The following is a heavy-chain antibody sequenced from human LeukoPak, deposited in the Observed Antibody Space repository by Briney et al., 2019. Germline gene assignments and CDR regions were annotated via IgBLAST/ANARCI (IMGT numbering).Heavy chain of an antibody. CDR3: AREAPGYCTNGVCQRSYFDY. Sequence: ASVKVSCKASGYTFTGYYMHWVRQAPGQGLEWMGWINPNSGGTNYAQKFQGRVTMTRDTSISTAYMELSRLRSDDTAVYYCAREAPGYCTNGVCQRSYFDYWGQGTLVTVSS. D-gene: IGHD2-8*01. CDR2: INPNSGGT. V-gene: IGHV1-2*02. J-gene: IGHJ4*02. CDR1: GYTFTGYY.